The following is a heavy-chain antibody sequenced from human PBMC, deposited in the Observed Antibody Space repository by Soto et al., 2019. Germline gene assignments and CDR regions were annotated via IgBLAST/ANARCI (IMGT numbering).Heavy chain of an antibody. V-gene: IGHV3-74*01. CDR3: ARVPTGGYDWN. CDR2: INSDGSTT. CDR1: GFTFSSYW. Sequence: GGSLRLSCAASGFTFSSYWMHWVRQAPGKGLVWVSRINSDGSTTNYADPVKGRFTISRDNAKNTLYLQMNSLRAEDTAVYYCARVPTGGYDWNWGQGTLITVSS. J-gene: IGHJ4*02. D-gene: IGHD5-12*01.